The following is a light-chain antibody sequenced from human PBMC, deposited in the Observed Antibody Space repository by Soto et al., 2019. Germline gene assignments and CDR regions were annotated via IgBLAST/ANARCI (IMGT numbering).Light chain of an antibody. J-gene: IGLJ3*02. Sequence: QSVLTQPPSASGAPGQRVTISCSGSTSNIGTYTVTWYHQLPGAAPILLIYNDHQRPSGVPDRFSGSKSGTSASLAISGLQSEDEADYYCAAWDDSLDGPVFGGGTKLTVL. CDR2: NDH. CDR3: AAWDDSLDGPV. V-gene: IGLV1-44*01. CDR1: TSNIGTYT.